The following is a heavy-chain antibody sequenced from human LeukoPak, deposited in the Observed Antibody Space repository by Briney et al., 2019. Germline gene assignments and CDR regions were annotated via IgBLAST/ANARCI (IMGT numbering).Heavy chain of an antibody. J-gene: IGHJ4*01. CDR2: IHSGGTI. D-gene: IGHD6-6*01. CDR3: ARNPSRRPIDY. Sequence: GGSLRLSCAASGFTLSDYYMSWVRQAPGKGLEWVSLIHSGGTIYYTDSVKGRFSISRDNSKSTLFLQMNSPRAEDTAVYYCARNPSRRPIDYWGQGTLVTVSS. CDR1: GFTLSDYY. V-gene: IGHV3-53*01.